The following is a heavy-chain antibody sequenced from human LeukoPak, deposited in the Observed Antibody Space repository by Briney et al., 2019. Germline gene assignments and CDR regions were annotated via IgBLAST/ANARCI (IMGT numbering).Heavy chain of an antibody. Sequence: PSETLSLTCAVYGGSFSGYYWSWIRQHPGKGLEWIGYIYYSGSTCYNPSLKSRVTISVDTSKNQFSLKLSSVTAADTAVYYCARAGVGVVPAASMDVWGQGTTVTVSS. CDR1: GGSFSGYY. CDR2: IYYSGST. J-gene: IGHJ6*02. D-gene: IGHD2-2*01. V-gene: IGHV4-31*11. CDR3: ARAGVGVVPAASMDV.